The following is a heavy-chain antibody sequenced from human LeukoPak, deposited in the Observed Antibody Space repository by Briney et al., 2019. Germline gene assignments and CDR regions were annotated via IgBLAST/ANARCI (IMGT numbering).Heavy chain of an antibody. D-gene: IGHD2-2*01. CDR2: IIPIFGTA. V-gene: IGHV1-69*13. J-gene: IGHJ4*02. CDR3: ARLYCSSTSCSYRY. CDR1: GGTFSSYA. Sequence: SVKVSCKASGGTFSSYAISWVRQAPGQGLEWMGGIIPIFGTANYAQKFQGRVTITADESTSTAYMELSSLRSEDTAVYYCARLYCSSTSCSYRYWGQGTLVTVSS.